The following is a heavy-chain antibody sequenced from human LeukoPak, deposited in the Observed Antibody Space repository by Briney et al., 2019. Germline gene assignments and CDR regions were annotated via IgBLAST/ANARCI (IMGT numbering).Heavy chain of an antibody. V-gene: IGHV1-3*01. D-gene: IGHD5-18*01. CDR3: ARGSGYSYGYLYY. CDR2: INAGNGNT. CDR1: GYTFTSYA. Sequence: ASVKVSCKASGYTFTSYAMHWVRQAPGQRLEWMGWINAGNGNTKYSQKFQGRVTITRDTSASTAYMELSSLRSEDTAVYYCARGSGYSYGYLYYWGQGTLVTVSS. J-gene: IGHJ4*02.